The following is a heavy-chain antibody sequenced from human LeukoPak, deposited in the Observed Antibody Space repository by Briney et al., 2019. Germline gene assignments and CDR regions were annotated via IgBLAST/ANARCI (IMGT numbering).Heavy chain of an antibody. Sequence: PSETLSLTCAVSGYSISGGYYWGWIRQPPGKGLEWIGSIYHGGSTYYNSSLKSRVTISVDTSKSQCSLRLSSVTAADTAVYYCARHGSASGWYRSHFDYWGQGTLVTVSS. D-gene: IGHD6-19*01. J-gene: IGHJ4*02. V-gene: IGHV4-38-2*01. CDR1: GYSISGGYY. CDR3: ARHGSASGWYRSHFDY. CDR2: IYHGGST.